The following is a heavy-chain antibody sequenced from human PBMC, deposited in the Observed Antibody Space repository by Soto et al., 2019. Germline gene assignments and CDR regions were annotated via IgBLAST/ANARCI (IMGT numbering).Heavy chain of an antibody. CDR1: GFTFSSYA. CDR2: ISGSGGST. Sequence: GWSLRLSCAASGFTFSSYAMSWVRQAPGKGLEWVSAISGSGGSTYYADSVKGRFTISRDNSKNTLYLQMNSLRAEDTAVYYPAKDRAWQWLEFDYWGPGTLVTVSS. J-gene: IGHJ4*02. D-gene: IGHD6-19*01. CDR3: AKDRAWQWLEFDY. V-gene: IGHV3-23*01.